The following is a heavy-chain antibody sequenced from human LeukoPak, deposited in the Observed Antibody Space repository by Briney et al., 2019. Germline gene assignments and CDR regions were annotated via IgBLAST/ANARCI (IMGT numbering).Heavy chain of an antibody. D-gene: IGHD3/OR15-3a*01. J-gene: IGHJ4*02. CDR2: ISGSGGST. V-gene: IGHV3-23*01. CDR3: AIFPLGDWLLSLDY. Sequence: AGGSLRLSCAASGFTFTSYDMNWVRQAPGKGLEWVSTISGSGGSTFYADSVKGRFTISRDNSKNILYLQMNSLRAEDTAVYYCAIFPLGDWLLSLDYWGQGTLVTVSS. CDR1: GFTFTSYD.